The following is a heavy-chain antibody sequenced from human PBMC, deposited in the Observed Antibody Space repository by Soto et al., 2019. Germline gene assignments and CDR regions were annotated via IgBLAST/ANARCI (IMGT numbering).Heavy chain of an antibody. J-gene: IGHJ4*02. CDR2: IYHTEST. V-gene: IGHV4-4*02. D-gene: IGHD4-17*01. Sequence: SETLSLTCAVSGDSISSSFWCSWVRQPPGKGLEWIGEIYHTESTVYNPSLKSRVTISVDKSKNQFSLNLDSVTAADTAVYYCARYDFGTFDYWGRGILVTVSS. CDR3: ARYDFGTFDY. CDR1: GDSISSSFW.